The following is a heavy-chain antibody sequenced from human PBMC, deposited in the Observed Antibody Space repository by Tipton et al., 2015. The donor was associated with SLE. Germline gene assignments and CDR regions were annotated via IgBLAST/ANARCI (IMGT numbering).Heavy chain of an antibody. Sequence: TLSLTCAVYGGSFSGYYWSWIRQPPGKGLEWIGEINHSGSTNYNPSLKSRVTISVDTSKNQFSLKLSSVTAADTAVYYCARRGVDTAMAHYFDYWGQGTLVTVSS. V-gene: IGHV4-34*01. J-gene: IGHJ4*02. CDR2: INHSGST. CDR3: ARRGVDTAMAHYFDY. D-gene: IGHD5-18*01. CDR1: GGSFSGYY.